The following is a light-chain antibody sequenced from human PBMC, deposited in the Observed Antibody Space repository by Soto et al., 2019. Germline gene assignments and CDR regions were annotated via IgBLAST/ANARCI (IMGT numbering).Light chain of an antibody. CDR2: SAS. J-gene: IGKJ1*01. V-gene: IGKV3-15*01. CDR1: QSISDT. CDR3: QQYNNWRWT. Sequence: EIVMTQSPATLAVSPGGRATLSCRASQSISDTLAWYQQKTGQARRLLIYSASRGATGFPARFSGSGSGTDFTLTISSLQSEDFAVYYCQQYNNWRWTFGQGTKVDIK.